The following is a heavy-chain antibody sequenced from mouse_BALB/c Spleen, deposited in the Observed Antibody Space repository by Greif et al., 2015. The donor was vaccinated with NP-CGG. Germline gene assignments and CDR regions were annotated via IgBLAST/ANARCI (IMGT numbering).Heavy chain of an antibody. CDR3: ALGRAMDY. J-gene: IGHJ4*01. V-gene: IGHV3-2*02. Sequence: ESGPGLVKPSQSLSLTCTVTGYSITSDYAWNWIRQFPGNKLEWMGYISYSGSTSYNPSLKSRISITRDTSKNQFFLQLNSVTTEDTATYYCALGRAMDYWGQGTSVTVSS. CDR2: ISYSGST. D-gene: IGHD4-1*01. CDR1: GYSITSDYA.